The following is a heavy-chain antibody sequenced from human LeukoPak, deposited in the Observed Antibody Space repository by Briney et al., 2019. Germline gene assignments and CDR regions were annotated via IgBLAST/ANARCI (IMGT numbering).Heavy chain of an antibody. CDR3: ARVPAAGTLKYYFDY. Sequence: PSETLSLSCTVSGGSISSYYWGWIRQPPGKGLEWIGSIYYSGSTYYNPSLKSRVTISVDTSKNQFSLKLSSVTAADTAVYYCARVPAAGTLKYYFDYWGQGTLVTVSS. D-gene: IGHD6-19*01. CDR2: IYYSGST. V-gene: IGHV4-39*07. J-gene: IGHJ4*02. CDR1: GGSISSYY.